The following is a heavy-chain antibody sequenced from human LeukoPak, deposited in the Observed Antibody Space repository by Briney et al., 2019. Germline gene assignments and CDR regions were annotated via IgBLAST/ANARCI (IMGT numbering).Heavy chain of an antibody. CDR2: IYHSGST. CDR3: ARALHRRYYFDY. Sequence: PSQTLSLTCAVSGGSISSGGYSWSWIRQPPGKGLEWIGYIYHSGSTYYNPSLKSRVTISVDRSKNQFSLKLSSATAADTAVYYCARALHRRYYFDYWGQGTLVTVSS. D-gene: IGHD1-14*01. V-gene: IGHV4-30-2*01. CDR1: GGSISSGGYS. J-gene: IGHJ4*02.